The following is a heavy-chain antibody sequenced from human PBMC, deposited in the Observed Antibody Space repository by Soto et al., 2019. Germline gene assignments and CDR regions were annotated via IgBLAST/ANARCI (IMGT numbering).Heavy chain of an antibody. V-gene: IGHV4-30-2*01. D-gene: IGHD6-19*01. CDR3: ARGYASGLPGY. CDR1: GGSISSGGYS. Sequence: SETLSLTCAVSGGSISSGGYSWNWIRQPPGRGLECIGYIYDSGNTNFNPSLRSRVSISADRSKNHFSMNLTSVTAADTAVYYCARGYASGLPGYWGQGILVTV. J-gene: IGHJ4*02. CDR2: IYDSGNT.